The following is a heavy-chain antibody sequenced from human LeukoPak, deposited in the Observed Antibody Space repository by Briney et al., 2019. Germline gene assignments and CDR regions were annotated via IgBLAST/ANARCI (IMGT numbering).Heavy chain of an antibody. D-gene: IGHD1-26*01. CDR1: GFTFSSYA. V-gene: IGHV3-23*01. CDR2: IRDSGSST. J-gene: IGHJ4*02. Sequence: GGSLRLSCAASGFTFSSYAMSWVRQAPGKGLERVSAIRDSGSSTHYADSVKGRFTTSRDNSKNTLFLQMNSLRAEDTAIYYCAKYGPQDSGSSHFDYWGQGALVTVSS. CDR3: AKYGPQDSGSSHFDY.